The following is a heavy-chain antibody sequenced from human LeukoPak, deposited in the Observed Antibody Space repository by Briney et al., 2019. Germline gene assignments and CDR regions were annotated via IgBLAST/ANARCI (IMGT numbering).Heavy chain of an antibody. J-gene: IGHJ5*02. CDR1: GGTFSSYA. D-gene: IGHD1-14*01. Sequence: GASVKVSCKASGGTFSSYAISWVRQAPGQGLEWMGRIIPILGIANYAQKFQGRVTITADKSTSTAYMELSSLRSEDTAVYYCAEGYNGNCFDPWGQETLVTVSS. V-gene: IGHV1-69*04. CDR2: IIPILGIA. CDR3: AEGYNGNCFDP.